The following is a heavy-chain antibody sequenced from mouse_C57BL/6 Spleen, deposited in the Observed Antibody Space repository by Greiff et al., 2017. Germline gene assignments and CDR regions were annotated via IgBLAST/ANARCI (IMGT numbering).Heavy chain of an antibody. CDR2: IWSGGST. D-gene: IGHD1-1*01. CDR1: GFSLTSYG. Sequence: QVQLQQSGPGLVQPSQSLSITCTVSGFSLTSYGVHWVRQSPGKGLEWLGVIWSGGSTDYNAAFISRLSISKDNSKSQVFFKMNSLQADDTAIYYCARKNPYYGSSWDWYFDVWGTGTTVTVSS. CDR3: ARKNPYYGSSWDWYFDV. J-gene: IGHJ1*03. V-gene: IGHV2-2*01.